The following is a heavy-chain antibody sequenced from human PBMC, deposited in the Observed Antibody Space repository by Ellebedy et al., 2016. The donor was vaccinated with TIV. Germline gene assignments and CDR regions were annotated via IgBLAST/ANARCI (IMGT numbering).Heavy chain of an antibody. J-gene: IGHJ1*01. CDR2: MS. Sequence: GGSLRLXXAASGFSFKLYAMAWVRQAPGKGLEWVAAMSYYADTVKGRFTISRDNSNNTLYLQMDRLRADDTAVYYCARTLAFGINSALGYWGQGTLVSVSS. D-gene: IGHD4-23*01. CDR3: ARTLAFGINSALGY. CDR1: GFSFKLYA. V-gene: IGHV3-33*01.